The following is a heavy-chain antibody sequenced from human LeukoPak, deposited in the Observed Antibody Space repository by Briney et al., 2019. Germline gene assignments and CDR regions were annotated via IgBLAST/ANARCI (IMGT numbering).Heavy chain of an antibody. V-gene: IGHV4-4*07. J-gene: IGHJ4*02. CDR2: IFTSGST. D-gene: IGHD4-11*01. CDR3: ARGSNYVGFDY. CDR1: GGSISSYY. Sequence: SETLSLTCTVSGGSISSYYWNWIRQPAGEGLEWIGRIFTSGSTNYNPSLKSRVTMSVDTSKNQFSLKLSSVTAADTAVYYCARGSNYVGFDYWGQGTLVTVSS.